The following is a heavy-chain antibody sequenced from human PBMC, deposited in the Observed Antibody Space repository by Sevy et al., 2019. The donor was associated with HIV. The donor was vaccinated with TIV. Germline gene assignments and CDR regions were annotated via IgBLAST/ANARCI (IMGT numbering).Heavy chain of an antibody. CDR1: GFKFSAYW. CDR2: IKEDGSEK. CDR3: ARVGNLDFNY. D-gene: IGHD1-1*01. V-gene: IGHV3-7*01. Sequence: GGSLRLSCAASGFKFSAYWMTWVRQAPGKGLEWVANIKEDGSEKFYVDSVKGRFTISRDNAKNSLYLQMNSLRAEDTAGYYCARVGNLDFNYWGQGTLVTVSS. J-gene: IGHJ4*02.